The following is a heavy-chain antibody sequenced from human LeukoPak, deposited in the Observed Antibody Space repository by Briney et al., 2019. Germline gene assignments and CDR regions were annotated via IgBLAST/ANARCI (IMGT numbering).Heavy chain of an antibody. Sequence: GGSLRLSCTASGFTFTKHHMNWVRQAPGKGLEWVSSISSSSVYIHYADSVKGRFTISRDRSKNSVYLQMNSLRAEDTAVYYCARDALRDDAFDVWGQGTLVTVSS. CDR2: ISSSSVYI. V-gene: IGHV3-21*04. CDR3: ARDALRDDAFDV. CDR1: GFTFTKHH. J-gene: IGHJ3*01.